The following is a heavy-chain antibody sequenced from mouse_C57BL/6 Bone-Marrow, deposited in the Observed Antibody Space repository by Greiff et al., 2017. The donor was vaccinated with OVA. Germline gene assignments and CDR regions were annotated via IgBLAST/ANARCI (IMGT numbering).Heavy chain of an antibody. D-gene: IGHD1-1*01. V-gene: IGHV3-6*01. CDR2: ISYDGSN. CDR1: GYSITSGYY. CDR3: ARSTTVVATDD. J-gene: IGHJ2*01. Sequence: EVKLMESGPGLVKPSQSLSLTCSVTGYSITSGYYWNWIRQFPGNKLEWMGYISYDGSNNYNPSLKNRISITRDTAKNQFFLKLNSVTTEDTATYYCARSTTVVATDDWGQGTTLTVSS.